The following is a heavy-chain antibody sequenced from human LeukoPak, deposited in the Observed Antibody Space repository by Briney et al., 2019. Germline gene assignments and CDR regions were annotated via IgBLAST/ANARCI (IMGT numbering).Heavy chain of an antibody. CDR3: GSAGGSGSYYNLLGYYYGMDV. J-gene: IGHJ6*02. V-gene: IGHV1-69*13. D-gene: IGHD3-10*01. CDR2: IIPIFGTA. Sequence: AASVKVSCKASGGTFSSYAISWVRQAPGQGLEWMGGIIPIFGTADYAQKFQGRVTITADESTSTAYMELSSLRSEDTAVYYCGSAGGSGSYYNLLGYYYGMDVWGQGTTVTVSS. CDR1: GGTFSSYA.